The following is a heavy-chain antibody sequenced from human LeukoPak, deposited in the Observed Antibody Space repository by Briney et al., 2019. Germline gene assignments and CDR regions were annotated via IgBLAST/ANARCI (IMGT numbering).Heavy chain of an antibody. Sequence: GGSLRLSCAASGFTFSDYYMSWIRQAPGKGLEYVSAISSNGGSTYYADSVKGRFTIPRDNSKNTLYLQMSSLRAEDTAVYYCADILTGYYRYWGQGTLVTVSS. D-gene: IGHD3-9*01. CDR3: ADILTGYYRY. CDR2: ISSNGGST. CDR1: GFTFSDYY. J-gene: IGHJ4*02. V-gene: IGHV3-64D*06.